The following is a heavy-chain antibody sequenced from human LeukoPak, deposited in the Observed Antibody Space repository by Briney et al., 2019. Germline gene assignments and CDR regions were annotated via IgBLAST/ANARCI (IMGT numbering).Heavy chain of an antibody. J-gene: IGHJ5*02. CDR2: IHHAGST. CDR3: ARDIDKTAMLFKGFDT. D-gene: IGHD5-18*01. Sequence: SETLSLTCAVYGGSLNGYYWSWLRQPPGKGLEWIANIHHAGSTYYNPPLKSRVTISVGTSKNQFSLKLNSVTAADTAVYYCARDIDKTAMLFKGFDTWGQGTLVTVSS. V-gene: IGHV4-34*01. CDR1: GGSLNGYY.